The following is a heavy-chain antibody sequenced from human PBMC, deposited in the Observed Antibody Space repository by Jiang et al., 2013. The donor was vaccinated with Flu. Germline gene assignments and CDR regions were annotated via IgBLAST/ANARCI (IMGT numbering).Heavy chain of an antibody. D-gene: IGHD3-16*01. CDR1: GGPISRDY. J-gene: IGHJ4*02. CDR2: IYISGST. V-gene: IGHV4-4*07. Sequence: LLKPSETLSLTCTVSGGPISRDYWSWIRQPAGKGLEWIGRIYISGSTNYNPSLKSRVTMSVDTSMNQFSLRLSSVTAADTAVYYCARDDGQRGFYWGQGTLVTVSS. CDR3: ARDDGQRGFY.